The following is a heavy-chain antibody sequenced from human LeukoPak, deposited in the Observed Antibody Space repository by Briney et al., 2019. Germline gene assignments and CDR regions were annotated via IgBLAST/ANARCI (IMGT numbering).Heavy chain of an antibody. D-gene: IGHD3-16*02. CDR3: ARSHDHLWGSYPDY. J-gene: IGHJ4*02. Sequence: KASETLSLTCDVSGGSIDSTNWWNWVRQPPGKGLEWIGEIHHDGRINYNPSLKSRVTLSVDKSKNQFSLRLNSVTAADTAMYYCARSHDHLWGSYPDYWGQGTLVTVSS. V-gene: IGHV4/OR15-8*01. CDR1: GGSIDSTNW. CDR2: IHHDGRI.